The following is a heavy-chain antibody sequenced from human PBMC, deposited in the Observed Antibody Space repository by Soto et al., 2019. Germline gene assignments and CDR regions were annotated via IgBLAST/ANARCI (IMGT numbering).Heavy chain of an antibody. J-gene: IGHJ5*02. CDR1: GFAFSSYS. CDR2: ISSSSSYI. V-gene: IGHV3-21*01. Sequence: GGSLRLSCAASGFAFSSYSMNWVRQAPGKGLEWVSSISSSSSYIYYADSVKGRFTISRDNAKNSLYLQMNSLRAEDTAGYYCARDSSSGSLLNWFDPWGQGTLVTVSS. CDR3: ARDSSSGSLLNWFDP. D-gene: IGHD3-10*01.